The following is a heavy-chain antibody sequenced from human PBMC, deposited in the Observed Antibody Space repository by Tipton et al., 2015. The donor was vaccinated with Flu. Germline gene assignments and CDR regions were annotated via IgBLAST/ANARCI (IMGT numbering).Heavy chain of an antibody. CDR1: GYTFTGYY. J-gene: IGHJ6*02. CDR2: INPNSGGT. Sequence: QSGAEVKKPGASVKVSCKASGYTFTGYYMHWVRQAPGQGLEWMGRINPNSGGTNYAQKFQGRVTMTRDTSISTAYMELSRPRSDDTAVYYCAADAVGYSGFDRRLLYFGFDVRGQGTTVTVSS. D-gene: IGHD5-12*01. CDR3: AADAVGYSGFDRRLLYFGFDV. V-gene: IGHV1-2*06.